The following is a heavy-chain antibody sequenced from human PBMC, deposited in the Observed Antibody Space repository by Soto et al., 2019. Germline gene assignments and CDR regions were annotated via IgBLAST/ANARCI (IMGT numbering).Heavy chain of an antibody. CDR1: GYTFTGYA. CDR3: ARDLGGQIVDY. Sequence: ASVKVSCKASGYTFTGYAMHWVRQAPGQRLEWMGWINAGNGNTKYPQKFQGRVTLTRDTSASTAYLELSSLTSEDTAVYFCARDLGGQIVDYWGQGTLVTVSS. CDR2: INAGNGNT. J-gene: IGHJ4*02. V-gene: IGHV1-3*01. D-gene: IGHD1-26*01.